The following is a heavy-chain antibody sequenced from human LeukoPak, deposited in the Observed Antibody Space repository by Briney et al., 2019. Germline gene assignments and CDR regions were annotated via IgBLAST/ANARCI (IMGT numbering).Heavy chain of an antibody. CDR3: AKRRARYTNPPHFDY. V-gene: IGHV3-23*01. CDR1: GFTFSTYA. J-gene: IGHJ4*02. Sequence: GGSLRLSCAASGFTFSTYAMSWVRQAPGKGLEWVSTISGSGANTYYADSVRGRFTISRGNPKNTLYLHMNSLRAEDTAVYYCAKRRARYTNPPHFDYWGQGTLVSVSS. CDR2: ISGSGANT. D-gene: IGHD3-16*02.